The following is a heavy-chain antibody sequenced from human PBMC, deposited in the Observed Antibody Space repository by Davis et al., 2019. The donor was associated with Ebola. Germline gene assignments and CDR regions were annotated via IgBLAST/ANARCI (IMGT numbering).Heavy chain of an antibody. V-gene: IGHV3-23*01. CDR2: ISGSGGST. D-gene: IGHD2-15*01. J-gene: IGHJ6*02. CDR3: ARDFCSGSGCSHYFRGMDV. CDR1: GFTFSSYA. Sequence: GGSLRLSCAASGFTFSSYAMSWVRQAPGKGLEWVSAISGSGGSTYYADSVKGRFTISRDNSKNTLYLQMNSLRAEDTALYYCARDFCSGSGCSHYFRGMDVWGQGTTVTVSS.